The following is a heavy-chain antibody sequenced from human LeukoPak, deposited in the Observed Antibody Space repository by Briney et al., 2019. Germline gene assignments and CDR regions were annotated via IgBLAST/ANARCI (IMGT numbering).Heavy chain of an antibody. CDR3: AREVYCRGECFAFDI. J-gene: IGHJ3*02. Sequence: SETLSLTCTVSGGSITIFDCSWIGQPAGKGLECIGYIYYSWSNNYHPSLKSRVTISVDTSKNQFSLKLSSVNAADTAVYYCAREVYCRGECFAFDIWGQGTMVTVSS. D-gene: IGHD2-21*01. CDR1: GGSITIFD. CDR2: IYYSWSN. V-gene: IGHV4-59*01.